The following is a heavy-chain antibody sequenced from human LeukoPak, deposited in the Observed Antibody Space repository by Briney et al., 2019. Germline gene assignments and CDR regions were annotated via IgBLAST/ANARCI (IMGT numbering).Heavy chain of an antibody. CDR3: ARGWIQLWLRRGSDAFDI. J-gene: IGHJ3*02. D-gene: IGHD5-18*01. V-gene: IGHV3-74*01. Sequence: PGGSLRLSCAASGFTFSSYWMHWVRQAPGKGLVWVSRINSDGSSTSYADSVRGRFSISRDNAKNTLYLQMNSLRAEDTAVYYCARGWIQLWLRRGSDAFDIWGQGTMVTVSS. CDR1: GFTFSSYW. CDR2: INSDGSST.